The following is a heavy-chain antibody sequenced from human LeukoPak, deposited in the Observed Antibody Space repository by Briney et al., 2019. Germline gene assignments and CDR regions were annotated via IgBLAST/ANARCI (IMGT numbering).Heavy chain of an antibody. V-gene: IGHV1-69*13. D-gene: IGHD5-18*01. J-gene: IGHJ3*02. CDR1: GGTFSTHR. Sequence: SVKVSCKPYGGTFSTHRISWVRQAPGQGLEWLGGVIPIFGTAHYAEKFQGRVTIPADVSTSTAYLEVTSLRSEDTAVYYCATDAPSETAMASAFDIWGQGTMVAVSP. CDR3: ATDAPSETAMASAFDI. CDR2: VIPIFGTA.